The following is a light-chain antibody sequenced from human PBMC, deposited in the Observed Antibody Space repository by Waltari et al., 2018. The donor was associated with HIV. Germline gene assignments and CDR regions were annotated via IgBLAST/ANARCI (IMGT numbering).Light chain of an antibody. CDR2: EVS. CDR3: TSYTSASTVV. Sequence: QSVLTQPASVSGSPGQSITISCRGTNDDIGSYIYVSWYQQHPGKAPKLLIYEVSSRPSGFSGRFSGSKSGHTASLTISGIQTEDEAHYYCTSYTSASTVVFGGGTKLTVL. CDR1: NDDIGSYIY. V-gene: IGLV2-14*01. J-gene: IGLJ2*01.